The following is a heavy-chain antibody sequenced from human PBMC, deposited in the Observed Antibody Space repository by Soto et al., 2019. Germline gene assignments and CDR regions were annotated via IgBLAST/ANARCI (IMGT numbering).Heavy chain of an antibody. Sequence: GGSLRLSCAASGFTFSNAWMSWVRQAPGKGLEWVGRIKSKTDGGTTDYAAPVKGRFTISRDDSKNTLYLQMNSLKTEDTAVYYCTTESGVTGDRIPFDYWGQGTLVTVSS. CDR3: TTESGVTGDRIPFDY. V-gene: IGHV3-15*01. CDR2: IKSKTDGGTT. D-gene: IGHD7-27*01. CDR1: GFTFSNAW. J-gene: IGHJ4*02.